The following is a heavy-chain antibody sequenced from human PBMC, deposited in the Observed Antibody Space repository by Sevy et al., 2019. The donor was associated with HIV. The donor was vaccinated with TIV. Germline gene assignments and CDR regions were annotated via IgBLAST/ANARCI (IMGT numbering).Heavy chain of an antibody. D-gene: IGHD2-15*01. CDR3: TTGRLGYCSGGNCYSGSY. V-gene: IGHV3-15*01. J-gene: IGHJ4*02. Sequence: GGSLRLSCAASGFTFSNPWMSWVRQAPGKGLEWVGRIKSKTDGGTTDYAAPVKGRFIISRDDSKNTLYLQMNSLQTEDTAVYYCTTGRLGYCSGGNCYSGSYWGPGTLVTVSS. CDR2: IKSKTDGGTT. CDR1: GFTFSNPW.